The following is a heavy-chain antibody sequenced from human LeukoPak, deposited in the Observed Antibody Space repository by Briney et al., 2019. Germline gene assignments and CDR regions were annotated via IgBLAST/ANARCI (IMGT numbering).Heavy chain of an antibody. D-gene: IGHD6-19*01. Sequence: SETLSLACTVSGGSISSSSYYWGWIRQPPGKGLEWIGSIYYSGSTYYNPSLKSRVTISVDTSKNQFSLKLSSVTAADTAVYYCARQCIAVAEYYFDYWGQGTLVTVSS. V-gene: IGHV4-39*01. J-gene: IGHJ4*02. CDR3: ARQCIAVAEYYFDY. CDR1: GGSISSSSYY. CDR2: IYYSGST.